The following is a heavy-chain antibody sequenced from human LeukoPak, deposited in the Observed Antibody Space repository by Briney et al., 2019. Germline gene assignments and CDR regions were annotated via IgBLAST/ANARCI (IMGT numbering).Heavy chain of an antibody. CDR2: IQPDGSEQ. CDR1: GFTFSSYA. CDR3: AKDRLTGLGYGPAFDY. D-gene: IGHD5-18*01. J-gene: IGHJ4*02. Sequence: GGSLRLSCAASGFTFSSYAMSWVRQAPGKGLEWVAHIQPDGSEQYYVDSVEGRFTISRDDAKNSLCLQMNSLRAEDTAVYYCAKDRLTGLGYGPAFDYWGQGTLVTVSS. V-gene: IGHV3-7*01.